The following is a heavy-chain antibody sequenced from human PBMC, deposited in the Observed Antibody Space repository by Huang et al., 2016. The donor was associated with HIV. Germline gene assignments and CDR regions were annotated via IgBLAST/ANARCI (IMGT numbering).Heavy chain of an antibody. CDR3: ASANYYDSSGHFKYYFDY. CDR2: IIPMFGTA. D-gene: IGHD3-22*01. CDR1: GGTFSSYA. J-gene: IGHJ4*02. V-gene: IGHV1-69*13. Sequence: QVQLVQSGAEVKKPGSSVKVSCKASGGTFSSYAIRWMRQAPGQGLEWMGGIIPMFGTANYAQKFQGRVTITADESTSTAYMELSSLRSEDTAVYYCASANYYDSSGHFKYYFDYWGQGTLVTVSS.